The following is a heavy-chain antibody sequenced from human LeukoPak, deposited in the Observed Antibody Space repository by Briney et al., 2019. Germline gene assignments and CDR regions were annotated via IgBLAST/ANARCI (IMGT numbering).Heavy chain of an antibody. CDR3: ARATTYGDYIDY. CDR1: GGSIRSYY. Sequence: SETLSLTCTVSGGSIRSYYWSWIRQPPGKGLEWIGYIDYTGKTNYNPSLKSRVTISVDTSKNQFSLKLSSVTAADTAVYYCARATTYGDYIDYLGQGSLVTVSS. D-gene: IGHD4-17*01. J-gene: IGHJ4*02. V-gene: IGHV4-59*08. CDR2: IDYTGKT.